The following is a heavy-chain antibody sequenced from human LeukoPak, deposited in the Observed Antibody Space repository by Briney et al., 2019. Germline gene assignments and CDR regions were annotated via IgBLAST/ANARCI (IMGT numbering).Heavy chain of an antibody. CDR1: GYTLTRYD. V-gene: IGHV1-8*01. D-gene: IGHD2-21*02. CDR3: AGDDCTRASWRKWLDY. CDR2: LNPNSGNT. J-gene: IGHJ4*02. Sequence: GASVKVSCKASGYTLTRYDINWVRQAPGQGLEWMGWLNPNSGNTGYAQKFQGRVTMTRNTSISTAYMELSSLRSNATAVSYCAGDDCTRASWRKWLDYWGQGTLVTVSS.